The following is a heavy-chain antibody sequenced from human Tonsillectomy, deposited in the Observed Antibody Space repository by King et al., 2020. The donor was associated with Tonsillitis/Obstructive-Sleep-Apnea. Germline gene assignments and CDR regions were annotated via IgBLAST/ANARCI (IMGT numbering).Heavy chain of an antibody. D-gene: IGHD3-3*01. J-gene: IGHJ3*02. CDR3: ASATYYDFWSGGPAFDI. Sequence: QLQESGPGLVKPSQTLVLTCTVSGGSISSGCYYWSWIRQHPGKGLEWIGYIYYSGSTYSNPPLKSLVTISVYTYQNQFSLKLSAVTAADTAVYYCASATYYDFWSGGPAFDIWGQGTMVTVSS. V-gene: IGHV4-31*01. CDR1: GGSISSGCYY. CDR2: IYYSGST.